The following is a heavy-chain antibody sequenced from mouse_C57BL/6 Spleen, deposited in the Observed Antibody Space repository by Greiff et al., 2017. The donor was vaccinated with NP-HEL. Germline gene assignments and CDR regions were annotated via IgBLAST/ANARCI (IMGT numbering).Heavy chain of an antibody. CDR2: IDPETGGT. D-gene: IGHD4-1*01. Sequence: VQLQQSGAELVRPGASVTLSCKASGYTFTDYEMHWVKQTPVHGLEWIGAIDPETGGTAYNQKFKGKAILTADKSSSTAYMELRSLTSEDSAVYYCTRGELGRYFDVWGTGTTVTVSS. CDR3: TRGELGRYFDV. J-gene: IGHJ1*03. V-gene: IGHV1-15*01. CDR1: GYTFTDYE.